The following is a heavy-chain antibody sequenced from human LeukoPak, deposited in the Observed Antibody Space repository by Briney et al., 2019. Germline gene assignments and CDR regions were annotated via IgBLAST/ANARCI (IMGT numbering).Heavy chain of an antibody. V-gene: IGHV4-61*09. CDR3: ASSRYDSSGYYRNWFDP. D-gene: IGHD3-22*01. Sequence: PSETLSLTCTVSGGSISSGSYYWSWIRQPAGKGLEWIGHIYTSGSTTYNPSLKSRVTISVDRSKNQFSLKLSSVTAADTAVYYCASSRYDSSGYYRNWFDPWGQGTLVTVSS. J-gene: IGHJ5*02. CDR2: IYTSGST. CDR1: GGSISSGSYY.